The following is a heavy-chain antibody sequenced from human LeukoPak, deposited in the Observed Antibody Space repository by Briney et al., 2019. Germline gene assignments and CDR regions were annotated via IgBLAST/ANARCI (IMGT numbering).Heavy chain of an antibody. J-gene: IGHJ4*02. CDR3: ARGGPYGSGSFVDY. CDR2: ISSSSSYI. CDR1: GFTFSSYS. D-gene: IGHD3-10*01. V-gene: IGHV3-21*01. Sequence: GGSLRLSCAASGFTFSSYSMNWVRQAPGKGLEWVSSISSSSSYIYYADSVKGRFTISRDNAKNSLYLQMNSPRAEDTAVYYCARGGPYGSGSFVDYWGQGTLVTVSS.